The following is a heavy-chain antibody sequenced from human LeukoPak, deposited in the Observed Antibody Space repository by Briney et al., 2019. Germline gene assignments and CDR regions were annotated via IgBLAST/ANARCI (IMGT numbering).Heavy chain of an antibody. CDR2: INAGNGNT. CDR3: ARGAAAGTGDWFDP. J-gene: IGHJ5*02. CDR1: GSTFTSNA. V-gene: IGHV1-3*01. Sequence: ASVKVSCKASGSTFTSNAMHWVRQAPGQRLEWVGWINAGNGNTKYSQKFQGRVTITRDTSASTAYMELSSLRSEDTAVYYCARGAAAGTGDWFDPWGQGTLVTVSS. D-gene: IGHD6-13*01.